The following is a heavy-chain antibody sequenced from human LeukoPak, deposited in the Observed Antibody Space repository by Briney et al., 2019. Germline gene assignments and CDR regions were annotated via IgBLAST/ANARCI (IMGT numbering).Heavy chain of an antibody. Sequence: PSETLSLTCTVSGGSISSSSYYWSWIRQPPGKGLEWIGSIYHSGSTYYNPSLKSRVTISVDTSKNQFSLKLSSVTAADTAVYYCARLRYNGSGIDYWGQGTLVTVSS. CDR1: GGSISSSSYY. D-gene: IGHD3-10*01. CDR3: ARLRYNGSGIDY. CDR2: IYHSGST. J-gene: IGHJ4*02. V-gene: IGHV4-39*07.